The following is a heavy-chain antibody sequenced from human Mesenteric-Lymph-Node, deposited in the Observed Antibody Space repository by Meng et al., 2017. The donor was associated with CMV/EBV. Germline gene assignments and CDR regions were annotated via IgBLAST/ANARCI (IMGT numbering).Heavy chain of an antibody. J-gene: IGHJ4*02. CDR3: ARERDSSGWYGVFDY. CDR1: GFTFSSYG. CDR2: IWYDGSNK. D-gene: IGHD6-19*01. V-gene: IGHV3-33*01. Sequence: GGSLRLSCAASGFTFSSYGMHWVRQAPGKGLEWVAVIWYDGSNKYYADSVKGRFTISRDNSKNTLYLQMNSLRAEDTAVYYCARERDSSGWYGVFDYWGQGTLVTVSS.